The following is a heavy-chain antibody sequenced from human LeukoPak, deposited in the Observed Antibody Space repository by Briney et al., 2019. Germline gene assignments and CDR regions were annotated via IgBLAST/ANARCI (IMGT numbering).Heavy chain of an antibody. D-gene: IGHD6-19*01. J-gene: IGHJ4*02. CDR3: ARGRAVAGTFDY. Sequence: SETLSLTCAVCGGSFSGYYWSWIRQPPGKGLEWIGEINQSGSTNYNPSLKSRVTISVDTSKNQFSLKLSSVTAADTAVYYCARGRAVAGTFDYWGQGTLVTVSS. CDR2: INQSGST. V-gene: IGHV4-34*01. CDR1: GGSFSGYY.